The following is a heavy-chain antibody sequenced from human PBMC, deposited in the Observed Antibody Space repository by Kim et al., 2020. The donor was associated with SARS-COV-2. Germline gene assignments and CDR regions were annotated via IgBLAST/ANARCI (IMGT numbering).Heavy chain of an antibody. J-gene: IGHJ4*02. V-gene: IGHV4-39*07. CDR3: ARTGYDFWSGYY. D-gene: IGHD3-3*01. Sequence: YYNQSHKSRVTISVDTTKNQFSLKLVSVTAADTAVYYCARTGYDFWSGYYWGQETLVTVSS.